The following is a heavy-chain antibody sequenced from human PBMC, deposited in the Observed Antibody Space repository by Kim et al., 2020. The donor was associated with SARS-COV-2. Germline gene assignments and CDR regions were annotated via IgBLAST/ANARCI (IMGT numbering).Heavy chain of an antibody. CDR2: IDWDDVK. Sequence: SGPTLVRPTPTLTLTCTFSGFSLSTSTMCVSWIRPPPGKALEWLARIDWDDVKYYSTSLKTRLTVSKDTSKNQVVLTMTNMDPVDTATYYCAWTRHDGYRGYGRDVWGQGTPVTVSS. V-gene: IGHV2-70*11. CDR3: AWTRHDGYRGYGRDV. D-gene: IGHD5-12*01. CDR1: GFSLSTSTMC. J-gene: IGHJ6*02.